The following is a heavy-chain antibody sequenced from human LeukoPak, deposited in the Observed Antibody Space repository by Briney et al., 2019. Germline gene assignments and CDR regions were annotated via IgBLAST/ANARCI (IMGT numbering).Heavy chain of an antibody. CDR2: ISGSGGST. CDR1: GFTFSSYA. Sequence: PGGSLGLSCAASGFTFSSYAMSWVRQAPGKGLEWVSAISGSGGSTYYADSVKGRFTISRDNSKNTLYLQMNSLRAEDTAVYHCAKDRVTMIVVVTNFDYWGQGTLVTVSS. D-gene: IGHD3-22*01. J-gene: IGHJ4*02. CDR3: AKDRVTMIVVVTNFDY. V-gene: IGHV3-23*01.